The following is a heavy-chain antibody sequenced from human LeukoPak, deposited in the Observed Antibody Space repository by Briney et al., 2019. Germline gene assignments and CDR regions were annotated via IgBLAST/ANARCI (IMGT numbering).Heavy chain of an antibody. CDR2: FHNSGNT. CDR3: ARKSVAVPRLFDY. J-gene: IGHJ4*02. Sequence: PSETLSLTCIVSGGSINTYYWSWIRQPPGKGLPGIGFFHNSGNTNYNPSLKSRVTISVDTSKNQFSLKLTSVNVADTAVYYCARKSVAVPRLFDYWGQGTLVTVSS. D-gene: IGHD6-19*01. CDR1: GGSINTYY. V-gene: IGHV4-59*01.